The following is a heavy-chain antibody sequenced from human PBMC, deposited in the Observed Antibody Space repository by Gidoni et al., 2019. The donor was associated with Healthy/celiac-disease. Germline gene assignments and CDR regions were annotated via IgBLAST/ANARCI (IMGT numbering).Heavy chain of an antibody. Sequence: QVQLVESGGGVVQPGRSLRLSCAASGFTFSSYGMHWVRQAPGKGLAWVAVIWYDGSNKYYADSVKGRFTISRDNSKNTLYLQMNSLRAEDTAVYYCARDVQLDYYYGMDVWGQGTTVTVSS. V-gene: IGHV3-33*01. CDR3: ARDVQLDYYYGMDV. CDR1: GFTFSSYG. D-gene: IGHD3-10*01. J-gene: IGHJ6*02. CDR2: IWYDGSNK.